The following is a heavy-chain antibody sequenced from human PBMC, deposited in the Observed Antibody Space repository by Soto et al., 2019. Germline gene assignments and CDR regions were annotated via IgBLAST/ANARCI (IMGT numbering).Heavy chain of an antibody. CDR3: ARGSTYYYYGMDV. J-gene: IGHJ6*02. D-gene: IGHD2-2*01. Sequence: SETLSLTCAVYGGSFSGYYWSWIRQPPGKGLEWIGEINHSGSTNYNPSLKSRVTISVDTSKNQFSLKLSSVTAADTAVYYCARGSTYYYYGMDVWGQGTTVTVSS. CDR1: GGSFSGYY. V-gene: IGHV4-34*01. CDR2: INHSGST.